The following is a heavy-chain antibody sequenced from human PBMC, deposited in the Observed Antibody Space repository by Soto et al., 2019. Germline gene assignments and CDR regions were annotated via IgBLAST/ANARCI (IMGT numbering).Heavy chain of an antibody. V-gene: IGHV4-30-4*01. CDR3: AITSVPAMEFNH. J-gene: IGHJ1*01. D-gene: IGHD3-10*01. CDR1: GGAVRSGDFY. CDR2: IYYSGST. Sequence: SETLSLTWTVSGGAVRSGDFYWSWIRQPPGKGLEWIGYIYYSGSTYYNPSLKSRVIISVDTSKNQFSLKVNSVTAADTAVYYFAITSVPAMEFNHRGQRAAVTVSS.